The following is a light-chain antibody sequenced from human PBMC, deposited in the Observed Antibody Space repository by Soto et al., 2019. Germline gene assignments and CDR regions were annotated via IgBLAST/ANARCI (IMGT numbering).Light chain of an antibody. CDR3: QQFNSYPLT. J-gene: IGKJ4*01. CDR1: QSLSSY. V-gene: IGKV3-20*01. Sequence: IVLTQAPGTLSFSAGEIATLSVRASQSLSSYLAWYQQKPGQAPRLLIYDASSRATGIPDRFSGGGSGTDFTLTISRLEPEDFAVYYCQQFNSYPLTFGGGTKVDIK. CDR2: DAS.